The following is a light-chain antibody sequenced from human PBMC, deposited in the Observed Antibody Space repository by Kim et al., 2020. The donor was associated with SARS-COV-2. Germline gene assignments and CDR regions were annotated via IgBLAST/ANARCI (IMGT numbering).Light chain of an antibody. CDR2: LNGDGSH. CDR3: QTWGTGANWV. V-gene: IGLV4-69*02. CDR1: SGKNSYA. Sequence: VTITCTLSSGKNSYAIAWHQQQPEKGPRFLMRLNGDGSHSKGDGIPDRFSGSTSGAERYLTISSLQSEDEADYYCQTWGTGANWVFGGGTKLSVL. J-gene: IGLJ3*02.